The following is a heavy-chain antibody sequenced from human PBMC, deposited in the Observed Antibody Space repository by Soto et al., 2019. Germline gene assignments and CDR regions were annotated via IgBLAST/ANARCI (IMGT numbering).Heavy chain of an antibody. CDR2: ISDDGSTA. CDR3: ARESEDLTSNFDY. V-gene: IGHV3-74*01. CDR1: GFTFSAYW. J-gene: IGHJ4*02. Sequence: PGGSLRLSCSVSGFTFSAYWMHWVRQVPGKGLTWVSRISDDGSTATYADSVKGRFVISRDNAKNSLYLEMNSLRAEDTAVYYCARESEDLTSNFDYWGQGTLVTVSS.